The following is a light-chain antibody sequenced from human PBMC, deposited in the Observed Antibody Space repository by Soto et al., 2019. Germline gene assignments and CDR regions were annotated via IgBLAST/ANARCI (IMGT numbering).Light chain of an antibody. CDR3: QSYDSSLSGYV. CDR2: GNS. Sequence: QYVLTQPPSVSGAPGQRVTISCTGSSSNIGAGYDVHWYQQLPGTAPKLLIYGNSNRPSGVPDRFSGSKSGTSASLANTGLQAEDEADYYCQSYDSSLSGYVFGTGTKLTVI. CDR1: SSNIGAGYD. V-gene: IGLV1-40*01. J-gene: IGLJ1*01.